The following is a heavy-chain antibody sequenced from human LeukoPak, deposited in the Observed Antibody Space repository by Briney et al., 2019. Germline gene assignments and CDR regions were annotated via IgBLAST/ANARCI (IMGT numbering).Heavy chain of an antibody. Sequence: SVKVSCKASGGTFSSYAISWVRQAPGQGLEWMGGIIPIFGTANYAQKFQGRVTITADESTSTAYMELSSLRSEDTAVYYCARVPSLEPYSSGWGGWFDPWGQGTLVTVSS. CDR3: ARVPSLEPYSSGWGGWFDP. CDR1: GGTFSSYA. CDR2: IIPIFGTA. J-gene: IGHJ5*02. D-gene: IGHD6-19*01. V-gene: IGHV1-69*01.